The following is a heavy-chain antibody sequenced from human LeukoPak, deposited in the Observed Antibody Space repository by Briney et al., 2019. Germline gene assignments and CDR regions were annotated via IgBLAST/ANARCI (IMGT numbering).Heavy chain of an antibody. CDR1: GGSISSGDYY. CDR2: IYHSGST. V-gene: IGHV4-30-4*01. J-gene: IGHJ5*02. CDR3: ARVNYYGSGSYYNWFDP. D-gene: IGHD3-10*01. Sequence: SETLSLTCTVSGGSISSGDYYWSWIRQPPGKGLEWIGYIYHSGSTYYNPSLKSRVTISVDTSRNQFSPKLSSVTAADTAVYYCARVNYYGSGSYYNWFDPWGQGTLVTVSS.